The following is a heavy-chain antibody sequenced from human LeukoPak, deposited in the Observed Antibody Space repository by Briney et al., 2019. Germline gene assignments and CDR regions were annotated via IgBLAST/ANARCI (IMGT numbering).Heavy chain of an antibody. CDR3: ARDKGTIFGVITYYFHY. J-gene: IGHJ4*02. CDR1: GFTFNSDA. CDR2: ISASGASP. Sequence: GGSLRLSCAASGFTFNSDAMSWVRQAPGKGLEWVSIISASGASPYYADSVKGRFTISRDNSKNTLYLQMNSLRAEDTAVYYCARDKGTIFGVITYYFHYWGQGTLVTVSS. D-gene: IGHD3-3*01. V-gene: IGHV3-23*01.